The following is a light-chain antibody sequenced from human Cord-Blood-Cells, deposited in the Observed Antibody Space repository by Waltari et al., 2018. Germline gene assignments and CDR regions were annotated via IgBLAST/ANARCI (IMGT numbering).Light chain of an antibody. CDR2: DAS. Sequence: EIVLTQSPATLSLSPWERATLSCRASQSVSSYLAWSQQKPGQAPRLLIYDASNRATGIPARFSGSGSGTDFTLTISSLEPEDFAVYYCQQRSNWPLTFGGGTKVEIK. CDR1: QSVSSY. V-gene: IGKV3-11*01. CDR3: QQRSNWPLT. J-gene: IGKJ4*01.